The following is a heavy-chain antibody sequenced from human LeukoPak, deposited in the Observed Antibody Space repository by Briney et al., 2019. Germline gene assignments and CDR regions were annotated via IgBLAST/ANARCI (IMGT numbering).Heavy chain of an antibody. V-gene: IGHV3-33*01. CDR3: ARDDCSGGSCYPDY. CDR1: GFPFSSYG. CDR2: IWYDGSNK. D-gene: IGHD2-15*01. J-gene: IGHJ4*02. Sequence: GGSLRLSCPASGFPFSSYGMHWVRQAPGKGPEGGAVIWYDGSNKNYADSVKGRFTISRDNSKNTVYLQMTSLRAEDMAVYYCARDDCSGGSCYPDYWGQGTLVTVSS.